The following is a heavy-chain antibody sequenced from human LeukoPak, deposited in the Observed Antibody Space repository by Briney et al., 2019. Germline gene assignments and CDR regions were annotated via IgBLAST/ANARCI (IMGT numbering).Heavy chain of an antibody. J-gene: IGHJ4*02. CDR1: GFTFSDYV. Sequence: GGSLRLSCAASGFTFSDYVMSWVRQAPGKGLEWVSGVSGAGGSTYYAGSVKGRFTISRDNSKNTLYLQMNSLRAEDTAVYYCGKGIYHYYGSGTYTLDYWGQGTLVTVSS. V-gene: IGHV3-23*01. CDR3: GKGIYHYYGSGTYTLDY. D-gene: IGHD3-10*01. CDR2: VSGAGGST.